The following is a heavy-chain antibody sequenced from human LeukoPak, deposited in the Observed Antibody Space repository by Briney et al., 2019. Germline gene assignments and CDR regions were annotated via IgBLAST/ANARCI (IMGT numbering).Heavy chain of an antibody. Sequence: GGSLRLSCAASGFTVSSNYMSWVRQAPGKGLEWVSVIYSDGRIHYADSVKGRFNISRDDSKNTLYLQMNSLRAEDTAVYYCARESGYSYGLAGFFDYWGQGTLVTVSS. D-gene: IGHD5-18*01. CDR1: GFTVSSNY. CDR2: IYSDGRI. J-gene: IGHJ4*02. V-gene: IGHV3-53*01. CDR3: ARESGYSYGLAGFFDY.